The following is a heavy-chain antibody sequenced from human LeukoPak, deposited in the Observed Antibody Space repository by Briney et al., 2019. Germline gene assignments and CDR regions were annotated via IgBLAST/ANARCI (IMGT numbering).Heavy chain of an antibody. CDR2: INHSGST. CDR1: GGSISNRNYH. D-gene: IGHD3-3*01. J-gene: IGHJ3*02. Sequence: SETLSLTCTVSGGSISNRNYHWGWIRQPPGKGLEWTGEINHSGSTNYNPSLKSRVTISVDTSKNQFSLKLSSVTAADTAVYYCALHLRFLGKGAFDIWGQGTMVTVSS. V-gene: IGHV4-39*07. CDR3: ALHLRFLGKGAFDI.